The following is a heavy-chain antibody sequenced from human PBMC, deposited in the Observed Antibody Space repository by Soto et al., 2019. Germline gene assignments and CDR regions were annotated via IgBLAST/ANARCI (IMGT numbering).Heavy chain of an antibody. CDR3: VQGRYPTMATPLDH. CDR1: GFTFDDCA. V-gene: IGHV3-9*01. J-gene: IGHJ5*02. CDR2: ISWDSATV. Sequence: GGSLRLSCSASGFTFDDCAMHWVRQAPGKGPEWVSGISWDSATVGYAESVKGRFTITRDDAKNSLYLQMDSLRREDTALYYCVQGRYPTMATPLDHWGQGTLVTVSS. D-gene: IGHD3-9*01.